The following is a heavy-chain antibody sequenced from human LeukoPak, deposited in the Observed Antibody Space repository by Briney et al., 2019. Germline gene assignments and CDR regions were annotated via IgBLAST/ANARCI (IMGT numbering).Heavy chain of an antibody. CDR2: IYYSGST. D-gene: IGHD5-24*01. Sequence: SETLSLTCTVSGGSISSYYWSWIRQPPGKGLEWIGYIYYSGSTNYNPSLKSRVTISVDTSKNQFSLKLSSVTAADTAVYYCARDRGDGYNGGWFDPWGQGTLVTVSS. V-gene: IGHV4-59*01. J-gene: IGHJ5*02. CDR1: GGSISSYY. CDR3: ARDRGDGYNGGWFDP.